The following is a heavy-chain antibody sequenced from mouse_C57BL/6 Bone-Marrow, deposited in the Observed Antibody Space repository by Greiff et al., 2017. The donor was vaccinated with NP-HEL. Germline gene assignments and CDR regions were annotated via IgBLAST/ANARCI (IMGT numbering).Heavy chain of an antibody. CDR1: GYTFTSYW. Sequence: QVQLKQSGAELVKPGASVKLSCKASGYTFTSYWMHWVKQRPGRGLEWIGRIDPNSGGTKYNEKFKSKATLTVDKPSSTAYMQLSSLTSEDSAVYYCARGRNYSNYVDFDYWGQGTTLTVSS. D-gene: IGHD2-5*01. V-gene: IGHV1-72*01. CDR3: ARGRNYSNYVDFDY. J-gene: IGHJ2*01. CDR2: IDPNSGGT.